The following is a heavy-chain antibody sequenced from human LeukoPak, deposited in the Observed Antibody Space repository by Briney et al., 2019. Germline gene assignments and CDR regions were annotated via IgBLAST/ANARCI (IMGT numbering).Heavy chain of an antibody. CDR3: ARDRVDQLPDYYYYGMDV. CDR2: INPNSGGT. Sequence: ASVKVSCKASGYTFTGYYIHWVRQAPGQGLEWMGWINPNSGGTNYAQKFQGRVTMTRDTSISTAYMELSRLRSDDTAVYYCARDRVDQLPDYYYYGMDVWGQGTTVTVSS. V-gene: IGHV1-2*02. J-gene: IGHJ6*02. D-gene: IGHD2-2*01. CDR1: GYTFTGYY.